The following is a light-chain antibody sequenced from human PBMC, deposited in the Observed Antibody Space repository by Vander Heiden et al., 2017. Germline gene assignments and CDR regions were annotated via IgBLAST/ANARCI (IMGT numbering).Light chain of an antibody. J-gene: IGLJ1*01. CDR3: APWDDSLNGYV. Sequence: QSVLTQPPSVSGTPGQRVTVSCSGGTSNIGTNAVNWYQHHPGMAPKLLIYNNDQRPSGVPDRFSGSKSGTSASLAISGRQSEDEADYYCAPWDDSLNGYVFGTGTRVTVL. CDR1: TSNIGTNA. CDR2: NND. V-gene: IGLV1-44*01.